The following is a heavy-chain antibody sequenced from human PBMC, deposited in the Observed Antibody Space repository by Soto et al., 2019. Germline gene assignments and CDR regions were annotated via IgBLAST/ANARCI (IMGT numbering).Heavy chain of an antibody. D-gene: IGHD3-9*01. Sequence: ASVKVSCKASGYTFTSYAMHWVRQAPGQRLEWMGWINAGNGNTKYSQKFQGRVTITRDTSASTAYMELSSLRSEDTAVYYCARVPSVVAPGNDYFGLDVWGQGTTVTVSS. CDR2: INAGNGNT. CDR3: ARVPSVVAPGNDYFGLDV. CDR1: GYTFTSYA. V-gene: IGHV1-3*01. J-gene: IGHJ6*02.